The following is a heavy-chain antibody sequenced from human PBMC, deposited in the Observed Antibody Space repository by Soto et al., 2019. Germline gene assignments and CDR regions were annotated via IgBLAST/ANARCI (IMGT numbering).Heavy chain of an antibody. CDR2: IYHSGST. CDR1: GCSISSGYY. J-gene: IGHJ3*02. CDR3: ARRRRRVGQAIASAGTYAFEI. D-gene: IGHD6-13*01. Sequence: SETLSLTCAVSGCSISSGYYWGWIRQPPGKGLEWIGSIYHSGSTYYNPSLKSRVTISVDTSKNQFSLKLSSVTAADTAVYYCARRRRRVGQAIASAGTYAFEIWGQGTMVTV. V-gene: IGHV4-38-2*01.